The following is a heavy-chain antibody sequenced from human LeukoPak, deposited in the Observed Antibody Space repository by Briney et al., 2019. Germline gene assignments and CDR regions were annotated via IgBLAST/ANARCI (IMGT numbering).Heavy chain of an antibody. CDR2: IRTGGGST. J-gene: IGHJ6*03. Sequence: GGSLRLSCAASEFNFSNYAMNWVRQAPGKGLEWVSTIRTGGGSTYYADSVKGRFTISRDNSKNTLYLQMNSLRADDTAIYYCAKAKGAYGDYYYYYMDVWGKGTTVTVSS. CDR3: AKAKGAYGDYYYYYMDV. D-gene: IGHD4-17*01. V-gene: IGHV3-23*01. CDR1: EFNFSNYA.